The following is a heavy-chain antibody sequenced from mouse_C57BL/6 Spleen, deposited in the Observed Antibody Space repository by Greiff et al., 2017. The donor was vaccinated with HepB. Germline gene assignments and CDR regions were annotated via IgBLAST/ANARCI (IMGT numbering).Heavy chain of an antibody. CDR2: IDPNSGGT. V-gene: IGHV1-72*01. CDR1: GYTFTSYW. J-gene: IGHJ4*01. CDR3: ARSMGSSYEGDYAMDY. Sequence: QVQLKQPGAELVKPGASVKLSCKASGYTFTSYWMHWVKQRPGRGLEWIGRIDPNSGGTKYNEKFKSKATLTVDKPSSTAYMQLSSLTSEDSAVYYCARSMGSSYEGDYAMDYWGQGTSVTVSS. D-gene: IGHD1-1*01.